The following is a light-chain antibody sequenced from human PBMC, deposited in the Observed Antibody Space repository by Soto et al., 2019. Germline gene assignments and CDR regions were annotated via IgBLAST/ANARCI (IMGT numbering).Light chain of an antibody. Sequence: QSALTQPASVSGSPGQSITISCTGTSSDVGRYNYVSWYQQHPGKAPKLTIYDVSNRPSGVSSRFSGSKSGNMASLTISGLQSEDEADYYCSSFTSSSTYVFGTGTKLTVL. CDR1: SSDVGRYNY. V-gene: IGLV2-14*01. CDR3: SSFTSSSTYV. J-gene: IGLJ1*01. CDR2: DVS.